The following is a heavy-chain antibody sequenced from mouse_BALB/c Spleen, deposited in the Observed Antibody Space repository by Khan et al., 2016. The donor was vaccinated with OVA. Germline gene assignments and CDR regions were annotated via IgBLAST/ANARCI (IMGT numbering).Heavy chain of an antibody. Sequence: EVQLQESGPGLVKPSQSLSLTCTVTGYSITSDYAWNWIRQFPGNKLEWMGYISSTGSTSYNPSLKSRISITRDTSKNQFFLHLNSVTTEDPATYCCARSLYYSDSYAMDYWGQGTSVTVSS. CDR3: ARSLYYSDSYAMDY. D-gene: IGHD2-13*01. CDR1: GYSITSDYA. CDR2: ISSTGST. V-gene: IGHV3-2*02. J-gene: IGHJ4*01.